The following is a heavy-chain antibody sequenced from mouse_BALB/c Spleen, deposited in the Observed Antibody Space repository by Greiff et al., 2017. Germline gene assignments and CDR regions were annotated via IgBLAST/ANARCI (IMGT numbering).Heavy chain of an antibody. CDR3: NAGQWNSY. CDR1: GFNIKDYY. D-gene: IGHD3-3*01. V-gene: IGHV14-4*02. Sequence: VQLQQSGAELVRSGASVKLSCTASGFNIKDYYMHWVKQRPEQGLEWIGWIDPENGDTEYAPKFQGKATMTADTSSNTAYLQLSSLTSEDTAVYYCNAGQWNSYWGQGTLVTVSA. J-gene: IGHJ3*01. CDR2: IDPENGDT.